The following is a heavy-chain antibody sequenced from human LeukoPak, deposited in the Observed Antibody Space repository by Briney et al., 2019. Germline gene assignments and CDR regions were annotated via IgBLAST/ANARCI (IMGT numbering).Heavy chain of an antibody. V-gene: IGHV4-39*01. CDR1: GGSISSSSYY. D-gene: IGHD4-17*01. CDR2: IYYSGST. J-gene: IGHJ4*02. Sequence: TSETLSLTCTVSGGSISSSSYYWGWIRQPPGKGLEWIGSIYYSGSTYYNPSLKSRVTISVDTSKNQFSLKLSSVTAADTAVYYCARHDGDFDYWGQGTLVTVSS. CDR3: ARHDGDFDY.